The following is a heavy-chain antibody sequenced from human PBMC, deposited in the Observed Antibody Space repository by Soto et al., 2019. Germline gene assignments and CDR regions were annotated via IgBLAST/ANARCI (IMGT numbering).Heavy chain of an antibody. CDR3: AREVAPYYYDSSGLSTDAFDI. V-gene: IGHV4-34*01. J-gene: IGHJ3*02. Sequence: QVHLQQWGAGLLKPSETLSLTCAVYGGSFSGYYWSWIRQPPGKGLEWMGEINHSGSTNYNPSLKSRVTISVDTSTNQFSRQLSSVTAADTAVYYCAREVAPYYYDSSGLSTDAFDIWGQGTMVTVSS. CDR1: GGSFSGYY. CDR2: INHSGST. D-gene: IGHD3-22*01.